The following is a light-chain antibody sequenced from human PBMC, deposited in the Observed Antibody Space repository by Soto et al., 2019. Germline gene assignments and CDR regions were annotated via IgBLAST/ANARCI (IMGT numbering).Light chain of an antibody. CDR3: SSYTSSSTPYWV. CDR2: DVS. CDR1: SSDVGGYNY. J-gene: IGLJ3*02. Sequence: QSALTQPASVSGSPGQSITISCTGTSSDVGGYNYVSWYQQHPGKAPKLMIYDVSNRPSGVSNRFSGSKSGNTASLTISGLQAEDDADYYCSSYTSSSTPYWVFGGGTKLTVL. V-gene: IGLV2-14*01.